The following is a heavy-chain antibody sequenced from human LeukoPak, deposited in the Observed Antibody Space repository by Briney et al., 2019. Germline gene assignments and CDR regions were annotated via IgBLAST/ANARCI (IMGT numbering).Heavy chain of an antibody. Sequence: SETLSLTCTVSGGSISGYYWSWLRQPAGKGLEWIGRIDGSGSASYNSSLKSRVTLSVDTSRNQFSLKVTSVTAADTAVYYCAGDRHEWELAPYFDYWGQGIPVTVSS. J-gene: IGHJ4*02. V-gene: IGHV4-4*07. CDR3: AGDRHEWELAPYFDY. CDR1: GGSISGYY. D-gene: IGHD1-26*01. CDR2: IDGSGSA.